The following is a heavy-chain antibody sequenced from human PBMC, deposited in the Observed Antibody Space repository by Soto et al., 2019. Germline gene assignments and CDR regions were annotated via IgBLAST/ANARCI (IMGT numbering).Heavy chain of an antibody. CDR3: ARGRGTGTTVTPHLDY. D-gene: IGHD4-17*01. CDR1: GGSISSGGYY. J-gene: IGHJ4*02. Sequence: QVQLQESGPGLVKPSQTLSLTCTVSGGSISSGGYYWSWIRQHPGKGLEWIGYIYYSGSTYYNPSLKGRVTISVDTSKNQFSLKLSSVTAAATAVYYCARGRGTGTTVTPHLDYWGQGTLVTVSS. V-gene: IGHV4-31*03. CDR2: IYYSGST.